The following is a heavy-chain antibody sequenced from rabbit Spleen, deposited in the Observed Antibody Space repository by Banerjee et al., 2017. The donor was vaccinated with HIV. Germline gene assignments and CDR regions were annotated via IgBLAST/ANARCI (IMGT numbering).Heavy chain of an antibody. CDR1: GFTISNNYW. Sequence: EQLEESGGDLVKPEGSLTLTCTASGFTISNNYWICWVRQAPGKGPEWIACIYTGSGITKYASWAKGRFTISKTSSTTVTLQMTSLTAADTATYFCARDTGSSFSSYGMDLWGQGTLVTVS. V-gene: IGHV1S45*01. D-gene: IGHD8-1*01. CDR2: IYTGSGIT. CDR3: ARDTGSSFSSYGMDL. J-gene: IGHJ6*01.